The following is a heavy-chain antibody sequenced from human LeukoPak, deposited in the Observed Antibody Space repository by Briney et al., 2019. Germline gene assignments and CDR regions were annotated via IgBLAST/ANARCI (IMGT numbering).Heavy chain of an antibody. J-gene: IGHJ4*02. CDR3: ARDESFAGDYPY. V-gene: IGHV3-7*01. D-gene: IGHD4-17*01. Sequence: PGGSLRLSCAASGFTFSRYWMSWVRQAPGKGLEWVANIKQDGSEKYYVDSVKGRFTISRDNAKNSLYLQIDSLRAEDTAVYYCARDESFAGDYPYWGQGTRVTVSS. CDR1: GFTFSRYW. CDR2: IKQDGSEK.